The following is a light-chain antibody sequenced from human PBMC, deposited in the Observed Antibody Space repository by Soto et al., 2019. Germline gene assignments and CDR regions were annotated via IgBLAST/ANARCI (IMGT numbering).Light chain of an antibody. Sequence: DIQMTQSPSTLSASVGDRVTITCRASQSISSWLAWYQQKPGTATKLLIYKASTLESGVPSRFSGIRSGTEFTLSVSSLPPDDFATYYCQQYNDSFPYTFGQGTTVDIK. CDR3: QQYNDSFPYT. CDR2: KAS. V-gene: IGKV1-5*03. J-gene: IGKJ2*01. CDR1: QSISSW.